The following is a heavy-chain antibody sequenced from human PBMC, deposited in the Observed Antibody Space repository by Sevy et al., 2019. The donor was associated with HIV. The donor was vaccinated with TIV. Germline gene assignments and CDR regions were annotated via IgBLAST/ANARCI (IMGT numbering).Heavy chain of an antibody. CDR2: INSSSNTI. Sequence: GGSLRLSCAASGFRFRDYRMNWVRQAPGKGLEWVSYINSSSNTINYADSVKGRFTISRDNGRNSLYLQINSLRHEDTAVYYCARDRGPGEVALDLWGQGTLVTVSS. CDR1: GFRFRDYR. V-gene: IGHV3-48*02. J-gene: IGHJ5*02. CDR3: ARDRGPGEVALDL. D-gene: IGHD1-1*01.